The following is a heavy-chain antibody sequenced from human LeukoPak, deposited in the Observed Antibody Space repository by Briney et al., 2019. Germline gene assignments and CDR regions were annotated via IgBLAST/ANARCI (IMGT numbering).Heavy chain of an antibody. V-gene: IGHV4-31*03. J-gene: IGHJ4*02. Sequence: TLSLTCTVSGGSISSGGYYWSWIRQHPGKGLEFIGYIFYSGTTYDNPSLKSRVSISLDTSLNQFSLKVISVTAADTAVYYCARYGAPFDSWGQGTLVTVSS. CDR1: GGSISSGGYY. CDR3: ARYGAPFDS. CDR2: IFYSGTT. D-gene: IGHD4-17*01.